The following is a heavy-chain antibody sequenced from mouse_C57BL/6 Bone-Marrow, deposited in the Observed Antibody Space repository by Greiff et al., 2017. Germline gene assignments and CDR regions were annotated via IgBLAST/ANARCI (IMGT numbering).Heavy chain of an antibody. D-gene: IGHD1-1*01. J-gene: IGHJ2*01. Sequence: VQLMESGAELARPGASVKLSCKASGYTFTSYGISWVKQRTGQGLEWIGEIYPRSGNTYYNEKFKGKATLTADKSSSTAYMELRSLTSEDSAVYFCARSNTTVVARAYWGQGTTLTVSS. CDR3: ARSNTTVVARAY. CDR2: IYPRSGNT. V-gene: IGHV1-81*01. CDR1: GYTFTSYG.